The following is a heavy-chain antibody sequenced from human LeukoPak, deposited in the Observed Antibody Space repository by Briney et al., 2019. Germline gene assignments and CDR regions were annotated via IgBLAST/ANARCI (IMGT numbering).Heavy chain of an antibody. D-gene: IGHD3-9*01. CDR2: INSDGSST. CDR3: ATLRYFDWSDY. Sequence: PGGSLRLSCAASGFTFSRYWMHWVRQAPGKGLVWVSLINSDGSSTSYADSVKGRITISRDNAKNTLYLQMNSLGAEDTAVYYCATLRYFDWSDYWGQGTLVTVSS. J-gene: IGHJ4*02. CDR1: GFTFSRYW. V-gene: IGHV3-74*01.